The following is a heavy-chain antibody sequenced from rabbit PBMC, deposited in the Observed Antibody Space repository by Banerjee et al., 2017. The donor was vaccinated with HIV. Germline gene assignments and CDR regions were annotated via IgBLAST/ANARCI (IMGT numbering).Heavy chain of an antibody. D-gene: IGHD7-1*01. CDR3: ARGDSYSPGFDL. CDR1: GFDFSSYG. Sequence: QEQLVESGGGLVQPGGSLKLSCKASGFDFSSYGVSWVRQAPGKGLEWIGYIDPVFGSTSYASWVNGRFTISSHNAQNTLYLQLNSLTAADTATYFCARGDSYSPGFDLWGQGTLVTVS. CDR2: IDPVFGST. V-gene: IGHV1S47*01. J-gene: IGHJ4*01.